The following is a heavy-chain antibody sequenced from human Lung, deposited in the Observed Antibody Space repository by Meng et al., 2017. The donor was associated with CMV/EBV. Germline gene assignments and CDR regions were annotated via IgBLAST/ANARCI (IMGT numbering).Heavy chain of an antibody. CDR2: IPYDGSNQ. J-gene: IGHJ4*02. CDR1: GFPFGNYG. Sequence: LTXAASGFPFGNYGMHWVRQAPGKGLEWVAFIPYDGSNQDYADSVKGRFTISRDNSNNTVYLQMNSLRAEDTAVYYCAKDQWVMVYANSYDDWGQGXLVTVSS. D-gene: IGHD2-8*01. CDR3: AKDQWVMVYANSYDD. V-gene: IGHV3-30*02.